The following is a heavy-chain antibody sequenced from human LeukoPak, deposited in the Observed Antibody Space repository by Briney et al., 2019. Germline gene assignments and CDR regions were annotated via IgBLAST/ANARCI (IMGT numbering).Heavy chain of an antibody. D-gene: IGHD1/OR15-1a*01. CDR1: GFTFSSYS. CDR2: ISFDGSNE. V-gene: IGHV3-30*03. CDR3: ARDNNGDY. J-gene: IGHJ4*02. Sequence: PGGSLRLSCAASGFTFSSYSMNWVRQAPGKGLEWVAVISFDGSNEYYADSVKGRFTISRDSSNTLFLLMNSLRDEDTAVYYCARDNNGDYWGQGTLVTVSS.